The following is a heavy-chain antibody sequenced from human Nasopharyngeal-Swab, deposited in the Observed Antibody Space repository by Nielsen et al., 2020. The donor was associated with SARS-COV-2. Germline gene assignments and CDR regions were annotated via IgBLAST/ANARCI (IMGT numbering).Heavy chain of an antibody. D-gene: IGHD3-3*01. V-gene: IGHV3-13*01. CDR1: GFTFSSYD. CDR2: IGTEGDT. J-gene: IGHJ6*03. Sequence: GESLKISCAASGFTFSSYDMHWVRQVTVKGLEWVSSIGTEGDTHYPDSVKGRFTISRENAKSSLYLQMNIVRAEATGVYYCARARGINLGLGVVGDMDVWGKGTTVTVSS. CDR3: ARARGINLGLGVVGDMDV.